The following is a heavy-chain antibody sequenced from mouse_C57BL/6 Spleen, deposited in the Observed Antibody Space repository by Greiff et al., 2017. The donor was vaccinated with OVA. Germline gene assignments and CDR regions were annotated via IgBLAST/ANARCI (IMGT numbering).Heavy chain of an antibody. CDR3: ARGIRRNFDY. V-gene: IGHV1-59*01. D-gene: IGHD2-12*01. J-gene: IGHJ2*01. CDR2: IDPSDSYT. CDR1: GYTFTSYW. Sequence: QVQLKESGAELVRPGTSVKLSCKASGYTFTSYWMHWVKQRPGQGLEWIGVIDPSDSYTNYNQKFKGKATLTVDTSSSTAYMQLSSLTSEDSAVYYCARGIRRNFDYWGQGTTLTVSS.